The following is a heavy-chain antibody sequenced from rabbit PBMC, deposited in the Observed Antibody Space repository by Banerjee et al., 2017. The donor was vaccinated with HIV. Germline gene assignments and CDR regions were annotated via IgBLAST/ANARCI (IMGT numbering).Heavy chain of an antibody. CDR1: GFALSSYW. CDR2: IYAGKGSA. J-gene: IGHJ6*01. V-gene: IGHV1S7*01. D-gene: IGHD8-1*01. Sequence: QSLEESGGGLVQPEGSLTLTCTASGFALSSYWMCWVRQAPGKGLEWIGIIYAGKGSADYASWVNGRFTISSDNAQNTVDLQMNSLTAADTATYFCARTHYSGASYFWLWGPGTLVTVS. CDR3: ARTHYSGASYFWL.